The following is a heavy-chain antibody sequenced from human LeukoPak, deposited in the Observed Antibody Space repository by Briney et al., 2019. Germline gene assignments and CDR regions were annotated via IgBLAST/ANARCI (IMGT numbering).Heavy chain of an antibody. V-gene: IGHV3-7*01. Sequence: GGSLRLSCAASGFGLSNCWMSWVRQAPGKGLEWVANMNEDGSEKNYVDSVKGRFTISRDNAQDSLYLQMNSLRAEDTAVYYCARDRGYSNFDYWGQGTLLTVSS. CDR3: ARDRGYSNFDY. D-gene: IGHD4-11*01. J-gene: IGHJ4*02. CDR2: MNEDGSEK. CDR1: GFGLSNCW.